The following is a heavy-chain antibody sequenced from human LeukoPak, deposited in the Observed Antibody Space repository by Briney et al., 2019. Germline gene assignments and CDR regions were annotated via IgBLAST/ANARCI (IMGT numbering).Heavy chain of an antibody. Sequence: GGSLRLSCAASGFTFDDYAMHWVRQAPGKGLEWVSGISWNSGSIDYADSVKGRFTISRDNSKNTLYLQMNSLRAEDTAVYYCAKDRGNIVVVPAAMVFDYWGQGTLVTVSS. J-gene: IGHJ4*02. D-gene: IGHD2-2*01. V-gene: IGHV3-9*01. CDR1: GFTFDDYA. CDR2: ISWNSGSI. CDR3: AKDRGNIVVVPAAMVFDY.